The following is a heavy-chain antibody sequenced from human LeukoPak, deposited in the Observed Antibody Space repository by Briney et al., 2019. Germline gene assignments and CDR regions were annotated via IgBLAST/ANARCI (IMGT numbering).Heavy chain of an antibody. V-gene: IGHV5-51*01. J-gene: IGHJ3*02. CDR2: IYPGDSDT. D-gene: IGHD3-22*01. Sequence: GESLKISCKGSGYSFTSYWIGWVRQMPGKGLEWMGIIYPGDSDTRYSPSFQGQVTISADKSISTAYLQWSSLKASDTAMYYCARNPKGYYDSSGYSPQDAFDIWGQGTMVTVSS. CDR1: GYSFTSYW. CDR3: ARNPKGYYDSSGYSPQDAFDI.